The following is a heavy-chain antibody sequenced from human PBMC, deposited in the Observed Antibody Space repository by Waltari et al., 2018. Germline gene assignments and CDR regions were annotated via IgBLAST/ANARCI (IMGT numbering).Heavy chain of an antibody. Sequence: EVQLVESGGGLVQPGGSLRLSCAASGFTFSRYSMNWVRQAPGKGLEWVSYISSSSSTIYYADSVKGRFTISRDNAKNSLYLQMNSLRAEDTAVYYCAGVGATPFDYWGQGTLVTVSS. D-gene: IGHD1-26*01. CDR1: GFTFSRYS. CDR3: AGVGATPFDY. V-gene: IGHV3-48*01. J-gene: IGHJ4*02. CDR2: ISSSSSTI.